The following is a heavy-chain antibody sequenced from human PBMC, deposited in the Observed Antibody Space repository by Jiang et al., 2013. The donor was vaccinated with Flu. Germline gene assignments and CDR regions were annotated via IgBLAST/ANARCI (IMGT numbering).Heavy chain of an antibody. CDR2: IYYSGST. Sequence: GSGLVKPSETLSLTCTVSGGSISSYYWSWIRQPPGKGLEWIGYIYYSGSTNYNPSLKSRVTISVDTSKNQFSLKLSSVTAADTAVYYCARNANYYDSSGYLRGGWFDPWGQGTLVTVSS. J-gene: IGHJ5*02. CDR1: GGSISSYY. CDR3: ARNANYYDSSGYLRGGWFDP. D-gene: IGHD3-22*01. V-gene: IGHV4-59*01.